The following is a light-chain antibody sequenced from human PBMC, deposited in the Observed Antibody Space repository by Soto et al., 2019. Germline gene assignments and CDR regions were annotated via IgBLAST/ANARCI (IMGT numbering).Light chain of an antibody. CDR2: DAS. V-gene: IGKV1-5*01. CDR1: QSIRSW. CDR3: QQYSSYWS. J-gene: IGKJ1*01. Sequence: IQITQSPSTLSSSVEDRFTITCRASQSIRSWLAWYQQKPGKAPKLLIFDASSFESGVPSRFSGSGSGTDFTLTISSLQPDDFATYYCQQYSSYWSFGQVTMVDIK.